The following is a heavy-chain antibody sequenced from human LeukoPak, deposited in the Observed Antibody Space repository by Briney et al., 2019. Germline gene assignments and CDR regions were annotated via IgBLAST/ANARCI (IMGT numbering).Heavy chain of an antibody. Sequence: SETLSLTCAVYGGSFSGYYWSWIRQPPGKGLEWIGEINHSGSTNYNPSLKSRATISVDTSKNQFSLKLSSVTAADTAVYYCARVVRLYYYYYYMDVWGKGTTVTVSS. V-gene: IGHV4-34*01. D-gene: IGHD6-13*01. J-gene: IGHJ6*03. CDR2: INHSGST. CDR3: ARVVRLYYYYYYMDV. CDR1: GGSFSGYY.